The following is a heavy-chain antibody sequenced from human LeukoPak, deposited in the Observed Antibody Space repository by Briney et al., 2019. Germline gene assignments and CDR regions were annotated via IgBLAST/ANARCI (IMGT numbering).Heavy chain of an antibody. J-gene: IGHJ4*02. CDR3: ARDKSLDY. CDR1: GGSINSYY. V-gene: IGHV4-59*12. CDR2: IYYSGST. Sequence: SETLSLTCTVSGGSINSYYWSWIRQPPGKGLEWIGYIYYSGSTYYNPSLKSRVTISVDRSKNQFSLKLSSVTAADTAVYYCARDKSLDYWGQGTLVTVSS.